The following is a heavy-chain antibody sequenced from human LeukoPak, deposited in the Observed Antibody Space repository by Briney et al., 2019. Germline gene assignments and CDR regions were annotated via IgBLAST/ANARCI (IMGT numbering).Heavy chain of an antibody. CDR1: GGSISSYY. V-gene: IGHV4-59*01. D-gene: IGHD3-22*01. CDR2: IYYSGST. CDR3: ARANYDGSDY. J-gene: IGHJ4*02. Sequence: PSETLSLTCTVSGGSISSYYWSWIRQPPGKGLEWIGYIYYSGSTNYNPSLKSRVTISVDTSKNQFSLKLSSVAAADTAVYYCARANYDGSDYWGQGTLVTVSS.